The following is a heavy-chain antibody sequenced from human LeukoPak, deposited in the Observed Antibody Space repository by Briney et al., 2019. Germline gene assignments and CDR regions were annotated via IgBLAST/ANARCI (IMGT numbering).Heavy chain of an antibody. D-gene: IGHD1-26*01. J-gene: IGHJ6*02. V-gene: IGHV1-8*01. CDR3: ARGWREIYYYYGMDV. CDR1: GYTFTSYD. CDR2: MNPNSGNT. Sequence: GASVKVSCKASGYTFTSYDINWVRHATGQGLEWMGWMNPNSGNTGYAQKFQGRATMTRNTSISTAYMELSSLRSEDTAVYYCARGWREIYYYYGMDVWGQGTTVTVSS.